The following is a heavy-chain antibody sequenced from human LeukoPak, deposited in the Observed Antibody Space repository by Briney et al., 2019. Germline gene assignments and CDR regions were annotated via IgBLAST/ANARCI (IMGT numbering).Heavy chain of an antibody. CDR3: AKAGAVVVVAAKYFDY. CDR2: IYSDGRT. Sequence: GGSLRLSCAASGFTVSNKYMTWVRQAPGKGLEWVSLIYSDGRTYYADSVKGRCTISRDGSKNTLYLQMNSLRVEDTAVYYCAKAGAVVVVAAKYFDYWGQGTLVTVSS. J-gene: IGHJ4*02. V-gene: IGHV3-53*01. D-gene: IGHD2-15*01. CDR1: GFTVSNKY.